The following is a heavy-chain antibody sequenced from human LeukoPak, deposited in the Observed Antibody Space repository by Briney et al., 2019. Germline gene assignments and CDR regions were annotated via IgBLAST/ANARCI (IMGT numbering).Heavy chain of an antibody. Sequence: SETLSLTCTVSGGSISSYYWSWIRQPPGKGLEWIGYIYYSGSTNYNPSPKSRVTISVDTSKNQFSLKLSSVTAADTAVYYCASTVGATSGLSSGVFDYWGQGTLVTVSS. J-gene: IGHJ4*02. CDR2: IYYSGST. V-gene: IGHV4-59*08. D-gene: IGHD1-26*01. CDR3: ASTVGATSGLSSGVFDY. CDR1: GGSISSYY.